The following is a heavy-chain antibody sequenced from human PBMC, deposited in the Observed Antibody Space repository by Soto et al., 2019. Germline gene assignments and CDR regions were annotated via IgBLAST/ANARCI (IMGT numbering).Heavy chain of an antibody. CDR2: ISSNGGST. D-gene: IGHD5-12*01. CDR1: GFTFSSYA. CDR3: AGRGGYDGAFDI. V-gene: IGHV3-64*01. Sequence: SLRLSCAASGFTFSSYAMHWVRQAPGKGLEYVSAISSNGGSTYYANSVKGRFTISRDNSKNTLYLQMGSLRAEDMAVYYCAGRGGYDGAFDIWGQGTMVTVSS. J-gene: IGHJ3*02.